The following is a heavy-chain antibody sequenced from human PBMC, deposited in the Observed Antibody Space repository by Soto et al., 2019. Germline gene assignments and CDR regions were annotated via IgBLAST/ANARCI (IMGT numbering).Heavy chain of an antibody. CDR3: TTYTYGSSTD. Sequence: PSETLSLTCTVSGGSISSGGYYWYWIRQHPGKGLEWIGYIYYSGTTYYNPSLKSRVTISVDTSKNQFSLKLSSVTAADTAVYYCTTYTYGSSTDWGQGTLVTVSS. V-gene: IGHV4-31*03. J-gene: IGHJ4*02. D-gene: IGHD1-26*01. CDR1: GGSISSGGYY. CDR2: IYYSGTT.